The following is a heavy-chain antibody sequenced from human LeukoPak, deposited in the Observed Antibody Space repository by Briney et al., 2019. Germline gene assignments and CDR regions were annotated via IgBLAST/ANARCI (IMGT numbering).Heavy chain of an antibody. CDR1: RFTFSNFN. Sequence: GGSLRLSCSASRFTFSNFNMHWVRQAPGKGLQFVSGITSDGGSIDYADSVRGRFTISRDNSKNTLYLRMTSLRVEDTAVYYCARAEGSGSSFDYWGQGTLVTVSS. J-gene: IGHJ4*02. V-gene: IGHV3-64D*06. CDR3: ARAEGSGSSFDY. CDR2: ITSDGGSI. D-gene: IGHD3-10*01.